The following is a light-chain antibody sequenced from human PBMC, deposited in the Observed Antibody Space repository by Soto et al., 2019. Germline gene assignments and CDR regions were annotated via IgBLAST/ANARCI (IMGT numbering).Light chain of an antibody. V-gene: IGKV3-15*01. CDR3: HQYNSWPPGT. CDR1: QSISRS. J-gene: IGKJ2*01. CDR2: DAS. Sequence: EIVLTQSPAILSVSPGERATLSCRASQSISRSLAWYQQKPGQAPRLRISDASTRSACIPARCSGSGSGTEFTLTISCLQSEDFALYYCHQYNSWPPGTFGQGTK.